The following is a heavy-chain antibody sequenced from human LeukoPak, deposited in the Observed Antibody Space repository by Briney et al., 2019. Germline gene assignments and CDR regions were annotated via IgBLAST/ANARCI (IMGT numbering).Heavy chain of an antibody. CDR3: ARGKMQLLNSSYLDY. D-gene: IGHD5-18*01. J-gene: IGHJ4*02. V-gene: IGHV4-4*02. CDR1: GDSISSRHW. Sequence: MTSGTLSLTCAVSGDSISSRHWWNWVRQSPGKGLEWIGEIYHSGSTTYNPSLESRVTISLDKSKNDFSLNLSSVTAADTAVYYCARGKMQLLNSSYLDYWGQGTLVTVSS. CDR2: IYHSGST.